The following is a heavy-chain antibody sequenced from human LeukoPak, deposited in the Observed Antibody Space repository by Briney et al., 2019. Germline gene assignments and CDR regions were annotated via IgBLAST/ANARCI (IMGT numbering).Heavy chain of an antibody. Sequence: ASVKVSRKASGYTFTSHSLHWVRQAPGQGLEWMGIIDPSGDNRSYAQKFQGRITMTRDTSTSTVYMDLSSLRSEDTAVYFCARAGGGDGYNFDFGMDVWGQGTTVIVSS. CDR2: IDPSGDNR. CDR3: ARAGGGDGYNFDFGMDV. J-gene: IGHJ6*02. D-gene: IGHD5-12*01. V-gene: IGHV1-46*01. CDR1: GYTFTSHS.